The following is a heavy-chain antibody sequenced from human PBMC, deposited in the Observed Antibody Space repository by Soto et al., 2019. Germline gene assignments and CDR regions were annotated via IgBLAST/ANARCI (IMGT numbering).Heavy chain of an antibody. V-gene: IGHV4-59*01. D-gene: IGHD3-3*01. J-gene: IGHJ3*02. CDR2: IYYSGST. CDR3: ARGPFWGGYQLLLDAFDI. CDR1: GGSISSYY. Sequence: SETLSLTCTVSGGSISSYYWSWIRQPPGKGLEWIGYIYYSGSTNYNPSLKSRVTISVDTSKNQFSLKLSSVTAADTAVYYCARGPFWGGYQLLLDAFDIWGQGTMVTVSS.